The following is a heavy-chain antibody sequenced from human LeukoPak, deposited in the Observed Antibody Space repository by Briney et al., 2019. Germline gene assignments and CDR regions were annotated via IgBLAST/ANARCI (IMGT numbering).Heavy chain of an antibody. J-gene: IGHJ4*02. CDR2: IYYSGST. V-gene: IGHV4-59*01. Sequence: PSETLSLTCTVFGDSISSYYWSWIRQPPGKGLEWIGYIYYSGSTNYNPSPKSRVTISVDTSKNQFSLKLSSVTAADTAVYYCASGRDYDFWSGYYIPFDYWGQGTLVTVSS. CDR1: GDSISSYY. D-gene: IGHD3-3*01. CDR3: ASGRDYDFWSGYYIPFDY.